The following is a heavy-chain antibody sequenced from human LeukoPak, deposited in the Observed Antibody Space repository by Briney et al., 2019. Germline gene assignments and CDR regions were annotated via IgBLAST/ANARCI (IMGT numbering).Heavy chain of an antibody. CDR2: TGQDGSEN. Sequence: GGSLRLSCAASGFTFNRHRISWVRQAPGEGLEWVANTGQDGSENYYVDSVKGRFTISRDNAKNSVYLQMNYLRAEDTAVCYCARDVMHAFDIWGQGTMVTVSS. CDR3: ARDVMHAFDI. J-gene: IGHJ3*02. CDR1: GFTFNRHR. V-gene: IGHV3-7*01.